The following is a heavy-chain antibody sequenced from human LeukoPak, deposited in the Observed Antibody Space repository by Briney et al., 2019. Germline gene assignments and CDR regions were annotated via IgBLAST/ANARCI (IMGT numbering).Heavy chain of an antibody. CDR3: AKSEGVYYYYYYMDV. V-gene: IGHV3-9*01. J-gene: IGHJ6*03. CDR1: GFTFDDYA. D-gene: IGHD1-14*01. CDR2: ISWNSGSI. Sequence: GGSLRLSCAASGFTFDDYAMHWVRQAPGKGLEWVSGISWNSGSIGYADSVKGRFTISRDNAKNSLYLQMNSLRAEDTALYYCAKSEGVYYYYYYMDVWGKGTTVTVS.